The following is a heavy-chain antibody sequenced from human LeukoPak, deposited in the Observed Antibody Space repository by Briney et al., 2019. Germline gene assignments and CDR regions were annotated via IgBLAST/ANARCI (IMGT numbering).Heavy chain of an antibody. CDR1: GFTFSSYA. CDR2: LTYSGGST. J-gene: IGHJ4*02. D-gene: IGHD2-2*01. V-gene: IGHV3-23*01. Sequence: GGSLRLSCAVSGFTFSSYAMSWVRQAPGKGLEWVSALTYSGGSTFYADSVKGRFTISRDNSQNTVYLQMNSLRTEDTAVYYCARIKPLDCTSTSCAFDYWGQGTLVSVSS. CDR3: ARIKPLDCTSTSCAFDY.